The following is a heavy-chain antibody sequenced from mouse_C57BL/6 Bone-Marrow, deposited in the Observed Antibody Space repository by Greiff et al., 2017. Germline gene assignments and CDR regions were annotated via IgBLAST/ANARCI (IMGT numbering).Heavy chain of an antibody. D-gene: IGHD1-1*01. V-gene: IGHV1-19*01. CDR3: ARGDDYGSYYYAMDY. Sequence: VQLQQSGPVLVKPGASVKMSCKASGYTFTDYYMNWVKQSHGKSLEWIGVINPYNGGTSYNQKFKGKATLTVDTSSSTAYMELNSLTSEDSAVYYCARGDDYGSYYYAMDYWGQGTSVTVSS. J-gene: IGHJ4*01. CDR2: INPYNGGT. CDR1: GYTFTDYY.